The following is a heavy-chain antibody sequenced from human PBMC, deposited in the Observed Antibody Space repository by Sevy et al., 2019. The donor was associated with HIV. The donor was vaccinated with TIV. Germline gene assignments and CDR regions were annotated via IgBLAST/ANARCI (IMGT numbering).Heavy chain of an antibody. Sequence: SETLSLTCTVSGGSVSSDNYYWSWIRQPPGKGLDWIGNIYYSGSTNYNPSLKSRVTISVDTSKNQFSLKLSSVTAADTAVYYCARDHSRSYYDSWFDPWGQGTLVTVSS. CDR2: IYYSGST. J-gene: IGHJ5*02. CDR1: GGSVSSDNYY. CDR3: ARDHSRSYYDSWFDP. D-gene: IGHD1-26*01. V-gene: IGHV4-61*01.